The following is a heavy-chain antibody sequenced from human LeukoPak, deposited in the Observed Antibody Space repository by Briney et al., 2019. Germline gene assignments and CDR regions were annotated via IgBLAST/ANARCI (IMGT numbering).Heavy chain of an antibody. CDR2: IRNKANNYAT. CDR3: TIWVVPAANYDYMDV. D-gene: IGHD2-2*01. V-gene: IGHV3-73*01. J-gene: IGHJ6*03. Sequence: QLGGSLKLSCAASGFTFSGSAVHWVRQTSGKGLEWVGRIRNKANNYATAYAASVKGRFTIFRDDSKNTAYLQMNSLKTEDTAVYHCTIWVVPAANYDYMDVWGKGTTVAVSS. CDR1: GFTFSGSA.